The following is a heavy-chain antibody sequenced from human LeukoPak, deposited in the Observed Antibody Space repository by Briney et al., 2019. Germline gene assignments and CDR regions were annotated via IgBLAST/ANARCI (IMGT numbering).Heavy chain of an antibody. CDR3: ARFVPVAGPIFDY. CDR2: ISYDGSNK. Sequence: GRSLRLSCGASGFTFSSYAMHWLRQAPGKGLEWVAVISYDGSNKYYADSVKGRFTISRYNSKSTLYLQMNSLRAEDTAVYYCARFVPVAGPIFDYWVQGTLVTVSS. D-gene: IGHD6-19*01. V-gene: IGHV3-30*04. CDR1: GFTFSSYA. J-gene: IGHJ4*02.